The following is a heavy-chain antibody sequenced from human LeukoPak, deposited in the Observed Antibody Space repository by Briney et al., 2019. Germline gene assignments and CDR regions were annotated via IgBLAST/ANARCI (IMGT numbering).Heavy chain of an antibody. CDR3: ARDLSCSSTSCYSIWFDP. V-gene: IGHV3-73*01. J-gene: IGHJ5*02. Sequence: GGSLRLSCAASGFTFSGSAMHWVRQASGKGLEWVGRIRSKANSYATAYAASVKGRFTISRDDSKNTAYPQMNSLKTEDTAVYYCARDLSCSSTSCYSIWFDPWGQGTLVTVSS. CDR1: GFTFSGSA. D-gene: IGHD2-2*01. CDR2: IRSKANSYAT.